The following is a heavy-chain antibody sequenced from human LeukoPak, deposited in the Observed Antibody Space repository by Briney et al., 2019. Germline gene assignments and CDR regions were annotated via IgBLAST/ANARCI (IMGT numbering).Heavy chain of an antibody. V-gene: IGHV3-7*01. CDR3: ARGGVAAAGTVY. Sequence: PGGSLRLSCAASGFTFSSYWMSWVRQAPGKGLEWVANIKQDGSGTCYVDSVKGRFTISRDNAKNTLYLQMNSLRAEDTAVYYCARGGVAAAGTVYWGQGTLVTVSS. J-gene: IGHJ4*02. D-gene: IGHD6-13*01. CDR2: IKQDGSGT. CDR1: GFTFSSYW.